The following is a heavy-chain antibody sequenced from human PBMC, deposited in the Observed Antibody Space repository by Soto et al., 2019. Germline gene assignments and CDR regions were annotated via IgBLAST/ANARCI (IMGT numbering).Heavy chain of an antibody. CDR2: IYSGGST. D-gene: IGHD3-22*01. CDR3: ARSYYDSSGCDY. CDR1: GVTFSDYY. V-gene: IGHV3-53*01. J-gene: IGHJ4*02. Sequence: GGSLRLSCAASGVTFSDYYMSWVRQAPGKGLEWVSVIYSGGSTYYADSVKGRFTISRDNSKNTLYLQMNSLRAEDTAVYYCARSYYDSSGCDYLGQGTLVTVSS.